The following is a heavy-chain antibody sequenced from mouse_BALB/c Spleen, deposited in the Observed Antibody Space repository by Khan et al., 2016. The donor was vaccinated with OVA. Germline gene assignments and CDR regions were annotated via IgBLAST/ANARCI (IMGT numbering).Heavy chain of an antibody. Sequence: QIQLVQSGPELKKPGETVKISCKASGYTFTNYGMNWVKQAPGKGLKWMGWINTNTGEPTYAEEFKGRFAFSLETSASTAYLQINNLKNEDTATYFCERESTTDFAYWGQGTLVTVSA. CDR1: GYTFTNYG. D-gene: IGHD2-14*01. J-gene: IGHJ3*01. V-gene: IGHV9-3*02. CDR2: INTNTGEP. CDR3: ERESTTDFAY.